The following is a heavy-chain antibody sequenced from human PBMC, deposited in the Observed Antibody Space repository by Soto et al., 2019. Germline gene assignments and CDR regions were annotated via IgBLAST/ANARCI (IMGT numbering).Heavy chain of an antibody. CDR3: ARDLSGWERGPSPY. CDR2: ISSSSSTI. V-gene: IGHV3-48*02. J-gene: IGHJ4*02. Sequence: GGSLRLSCAASGFTFSTYSMNWVRQAPGKGLEWVSYISSSSSTIYYADSVKGRFTISRDNAKNSLYLQMNSLRDEDTAVYYCARDLSGWERGPSPYWGQGTLVTVSS. CDR1: GFTFSTYS. D-gene: IGHD1-26*01.